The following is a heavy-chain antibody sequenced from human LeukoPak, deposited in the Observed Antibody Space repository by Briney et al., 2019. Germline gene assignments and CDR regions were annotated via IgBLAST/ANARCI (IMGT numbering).Heavy chain of an antibody. Sequence: LGTLSLTCTVSGGSISSYYWSWIRQPPGEGLEWIGDICYSRSTNYNPSLKSRVTISVDPPKNQLPLKLGSVTAAETGVHYWVTREYSSGWYYFDYWGQGTLVTVSS. CDR1: GGSISSYY. D-gene: IGHD6-19*01. CDR2: ICYSRST. V-gene: IGHV4-59*08. J-gene: IGHJ4*02. CDR3: VTREYSSGWYYFDY.